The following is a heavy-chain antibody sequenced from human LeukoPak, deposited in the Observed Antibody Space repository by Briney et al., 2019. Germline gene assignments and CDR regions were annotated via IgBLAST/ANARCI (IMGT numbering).Heavy chain of an antibody. CDR2: IYYSGSP. D-gene: IGHD5-12*01. V-gene: IGHV4-30-4*01. CDR1: GDSIRRGDYY. J-gene: IGHJ4*02. CDR3: ARGRLVDIVATIPIPHFDY. Sequence: NPSQTLSLTCTVSGDSIRRGDYYWSWIRQPPGKGLEWIGYIYYSGSPYYNPSLKNRITISVETAKNHFSLRLRSVTAADTAVYYCARGRLVDIVATIPIPHFDYWGQGTLVTVSS.